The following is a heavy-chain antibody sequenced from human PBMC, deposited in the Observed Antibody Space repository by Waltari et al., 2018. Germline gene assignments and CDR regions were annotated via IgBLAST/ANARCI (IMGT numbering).Heavy chain of an antibody. CDR3: ARGGSTSFHTWFDP. D-gene: IGHD2-2*01. CDR2: IYTSGGH. J-gene: IGHJ5*02. Sequence: QVQLQESGPGLVKPSETLSLTCTVSGGSISSYYWSWIRQPAGKGLEWIGRIYTSGGHNYNPPLMRRVTMSVDTSKNRFSRKLSSVTASDTAVYYCARGGSTSFHTWFDPWGQGTLVTVSS. CDR1: GGSISSYY. V-gene: IGHV4-4*07.